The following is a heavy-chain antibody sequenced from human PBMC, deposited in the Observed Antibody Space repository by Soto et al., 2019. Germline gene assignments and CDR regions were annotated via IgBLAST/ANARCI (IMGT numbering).Heavy chain of an antibody. D-gene: IGHD6-6*01. CDR2: IIPIFGTA. V-gene: IGHV1-69*12. CDR3: ARGGDPSSIAAPPAHFDY. Sequence: QVQLVQSGAEVKKPGSSVKVSCKASGGTFSSYAISWVRQAPGQGLEWMGGIIPIFGTATYAQQFQGRVTIAADESMNTAYMEPRSLTSEDTAVYYCARGGDPSSIAAPPAHFDYWVQGTLVTVSS. J-gene: IGHJ4*02. CDR1: GGTFSSYA.